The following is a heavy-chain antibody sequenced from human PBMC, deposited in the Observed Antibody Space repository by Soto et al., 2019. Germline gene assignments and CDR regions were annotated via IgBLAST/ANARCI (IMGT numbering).Heavy chain of an antibody. V-gene: IGHV4-30-4*01. J-gene: IGHJ4*02. Sequence: QVQLQESGPGLVKPSQTLSLTCTVSGGSISSGAYYWSWVRQPPGKGLEWIGYIYYSGSTYYNPSLKSRVTISVDTSMNLFSRKLSSVTATDTAVYYCARDNDGDTYYFDYWGQGTLVTVSS. CDR1: GGSISSGAYY. D-gene: IGHD4-17*01. CDR3: ARDNDGDTYYFDY. CDR2: IYYSGST.